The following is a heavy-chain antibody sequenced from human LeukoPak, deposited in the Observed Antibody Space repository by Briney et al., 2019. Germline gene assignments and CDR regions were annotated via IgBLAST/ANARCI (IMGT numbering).Heavy chain of an antibody. Sequence: SETLSLTCTVSGGSISSSSYYWGWIRQPPGKGLEWIGSIYYSGSTYYNASLKSRVTISVDTSKNQFSLKLSSVTAADTAVYYCARGPERGSSWYFDWFDPWGQGTLVTVSS. CDR2: IYYSGST. CDR3: ARGPERGSSWYFDWFDP. J-gene: IGHJ5*02. CDR1: GGSISSSSYY. D-gene: IGHD6-13*01. V-gene: IGHV4-39*07.